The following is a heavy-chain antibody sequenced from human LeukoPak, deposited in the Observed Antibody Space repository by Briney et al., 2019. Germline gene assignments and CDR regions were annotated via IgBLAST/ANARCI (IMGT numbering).Heavy chain of an antibody. V-gene: IGHV3-7*05. CDR2: IKQDGSEK. J-gene: IGHJ4*02. Sequence: GGSLRLSCSASGFIFSNYWMTWVRQAPGKGLEWVANIKQDGSEKYYVDSVKGRFTISRDDSKNTLYLQMNNLRAEDMAVYYCGRGRPNYYFDYWGQGTLVTVSS. CDR1: GFIFSNYW. D-gene: IGHD1-7*01. CDR3: GRGRPNYYFDY.